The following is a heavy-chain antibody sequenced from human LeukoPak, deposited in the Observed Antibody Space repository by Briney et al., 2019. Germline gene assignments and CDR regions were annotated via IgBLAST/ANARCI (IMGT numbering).Heavy chain of an antibody. CDR2: INPNSGGT. CDR1: GYTFTGYY. CDR3: ARGEAAISYYYYYMDV. D-gene: IGHD5-18*01. Sequence: ASVKVSCKASGYTFTGYYMHWVRQAPGQGMEGMGRINPNSGGTNYAQKFQGRVTITRDTSISTAYMELSRLRSDDTAVYYCARGEAAISYYYYYMDVWGKGTTVTVSS. J-gene: IGHJ6*03. V-gene: IGHV1-2*06.